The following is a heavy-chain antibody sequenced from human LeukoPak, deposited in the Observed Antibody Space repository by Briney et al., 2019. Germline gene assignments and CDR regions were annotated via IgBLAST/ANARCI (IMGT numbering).Heavy chain of an antibody. V-gene: IGHV1-2*02. Sequence: ASVKVSCKASGYTFTDYYIHWVRQAPGQGLEWMGWINPNSGGTNYAQKFQGRVTMTRDTSISTAYMELSRLRSDDTAVYYCARDSSSSWLGGKFGWFDPWGQGTLVTVSS. J-gene: IGHJ5*02. D-gene: IGHD6-13*01. CDR3: ARDSSSSWLGGKFGWFDP. CDR2: INPNSGGT. CDR1: GYTFTDYY.